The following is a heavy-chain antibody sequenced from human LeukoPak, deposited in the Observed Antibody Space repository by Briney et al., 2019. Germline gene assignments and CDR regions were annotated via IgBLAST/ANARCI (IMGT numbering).Heavy chain of an antibody. J-gene: IGHJ4*02. Sequence: SEILSLTCTVSGGSISSYYWSWIRQPPGKGLEWIGYIYYSGSTNYNPSLKSRVTISVDTSKNQFTLKLSSVTAAHTAVYYCARDSGSFDYWCQGTLVTVSS. CDR1: GGSISSYY. D-gene: IGHD1-26*01. V-gene: IGHV4-59*01. CDR2: IYYSGST. CDR3: ARDSGSFDY.